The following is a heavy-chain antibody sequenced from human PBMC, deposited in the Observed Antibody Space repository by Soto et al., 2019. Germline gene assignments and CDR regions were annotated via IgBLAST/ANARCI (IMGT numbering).Heavy chain of an antibody. CDR2: LSWNSDNI. V-gene: IGHV3-9*01. J-gene: IGHJ6*02. CDR3: AKDWEMNSVTYWGGMDV. D-gene: IGHD1-26*01. Sequence: VQLVESGGGLVQPGRSLRLSCAASGFSFDDYAMHWVRQAPGKGLEWVSGLSWNSDNINYADSVKGRFTISRDNAKNSLYLQMNSLRAEDTAFYYCAKDWEMNSVTYWGGMDVWGQGTTVIVSS. CDR1: GFSFDDYA.